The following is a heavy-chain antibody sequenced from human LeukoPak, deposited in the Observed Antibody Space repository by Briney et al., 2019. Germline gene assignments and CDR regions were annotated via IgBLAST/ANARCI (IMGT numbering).Heavy chain of an antibody. CDR3: ARDRAYSSSSEPDY. D-gene: IGHD6-6*01. CDR2: ISSSSSTI. V-gene: IGHV3-48*01. J-gene: IGHJ4*02. CDR1: GFTFSSYS. Sequence: GGSLRLSCAASGFTFSSYSMNWVRQAPGKGLEWVSYISSSSSTIYYADSVKGRFTISRDNAKNSLYLRMNSLRAEDTAVYYCARDRAYSSSSEPDYWGQGTLVTVSS.